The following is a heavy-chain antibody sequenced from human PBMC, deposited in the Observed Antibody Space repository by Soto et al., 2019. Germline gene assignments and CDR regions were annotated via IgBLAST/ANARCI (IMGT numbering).Heavy chain of an antibody. CDR3: ARGKRYTNDY. V-gene: IGHV1-8*01. Sequence: QVQLVQSGAEVKKPGASVKVSCKASGYTFSNHDINWVRQATGQGLEWMGWMSPNSGRTGYVQKFQGRVTMTRNTSSSTAYMELSSLRSDDTAVYYCARGKRYTNDYWGQGTLVTVSS. CDR2: MSPNSGRT. CDR1: GYTFSNHD. D-gene: IGHD2-2*02. J-gene: IGHJ4*02.